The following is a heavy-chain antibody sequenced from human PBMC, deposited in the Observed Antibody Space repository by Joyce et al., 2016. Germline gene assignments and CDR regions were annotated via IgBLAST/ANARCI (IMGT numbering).Heavy chain of an antibody. D-gene: IGHD3-22*01. J-gene: IGHJ3*01. Sequence: QVQLQESGPGLVKPSETLSLTCTVSGDSINNGDYYWAWLRQPPGKGLEGIGSLHEATTTYYNPSLKSRMFMSVDTSKNQFSLKVDSVTAADTAVYYCARDFSMIIDVFELWGLGTLVTVSS. CDR2: LHEATTT. V-gene: IGHV4-39*07. CDR3: ARDFSMIIDVFEL. CDR1: GDSINNGDYY.